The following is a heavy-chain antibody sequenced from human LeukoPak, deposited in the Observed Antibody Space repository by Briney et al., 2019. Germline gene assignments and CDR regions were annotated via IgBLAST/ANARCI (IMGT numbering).Heavy chain of an antibody. CDR1: GFTVSSNY. CDR3: AREVVAVGAAGGEFDC. CDR2: LYRGGYT. D-gene: IGHD2-15*01. J-gene: IGHJ4*02. Sequence: PGGSLRLPCAASGFTVSSNYMSWVRQAPGKGLEWVSVLYRGGYTYHADSVRGRFTISRDNSKNILYLQVNSLRAEDTAVYYCAREVVAVGAAGGEFDCWGQGTLVTVSS. V-gene: IGHV3-53*01.